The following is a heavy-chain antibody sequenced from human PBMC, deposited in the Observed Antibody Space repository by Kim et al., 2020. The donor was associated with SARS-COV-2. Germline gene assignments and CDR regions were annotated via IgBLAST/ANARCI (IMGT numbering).Heavy chain of an antibody. CDR1: GFTFSNYA. Sequence: VSLRLSCAASGFTFSNYAMSWVRQAPGKGLEWVSAISGSGGSIYYTDSVKGRFTISRDNSKNTLYLQMNSLRAEDTAVDYCAKGGYSSGWGEGYWGQGTLVTVSS. J-gene: IGHJ4*02. V-gene: IGHV3-23*01. D-gene: IGHD6-19*01. CDR2: ISGSGGSI. CDR3: AKGGYSSGWGEGY.